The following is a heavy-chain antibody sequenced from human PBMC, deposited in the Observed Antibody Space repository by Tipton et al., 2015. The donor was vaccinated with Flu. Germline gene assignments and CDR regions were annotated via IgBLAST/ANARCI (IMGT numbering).Heavy chain of an antibody. Sequence: QLVQSGAEVKKPGASVKVSCKASGYTFTNYYMHWVRQAPGQGLEWMGIINPSGGSTTYAQNFQGRISMTSDTSTSTVYMELSSLRSDDTAVYYCARGCGGGNCYNLLVYWGQGTLITVSS. J-gene: IGHJ4*02. CDR2: INPSGGST. CDR3: ARGCGGGNCYNLLVY. V-gene: IGHV1-46*01. D-gene: IGHD2-15*01. CDR1: GYTFTNYY.